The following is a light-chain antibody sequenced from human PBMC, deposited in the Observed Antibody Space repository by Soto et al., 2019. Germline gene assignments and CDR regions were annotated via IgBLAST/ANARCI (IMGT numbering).Light chain of an antibody. J-gene: IGKJ4*01. CDR2: GAS. CDR3: QQYNNWPLA. Sequence: EIVMTQSPATLSVSPGERATLSCRANQSVSDNLAWYQQRLGQAPRLLIYGASTRATGIPARFSGSGSGTEFTLTISSLQSPDFAVYYCQQYNNWPLAFGGGTKVEIK. V-gene: IGKV3-15*01. CDR1: QSVSDN.